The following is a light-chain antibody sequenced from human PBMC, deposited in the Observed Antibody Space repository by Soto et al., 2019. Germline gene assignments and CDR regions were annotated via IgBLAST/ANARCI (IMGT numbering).Light chain of an antibody. Sequence: DSHMTHSASSLSSSVGDRVTITCQASQNINNYLNWYQQKPGRAPKLLIYDASNLEAGVPSRFRGSGSGTDFTFTISRLQTEDIATYYCQQYENLPTFGQGTRLEIK. CDR1: QNINNY. CDR2: DAS. J-gene: IGKJ5*01. V-gene: IGKV1-33*01. CDR3: QQYENLPT.